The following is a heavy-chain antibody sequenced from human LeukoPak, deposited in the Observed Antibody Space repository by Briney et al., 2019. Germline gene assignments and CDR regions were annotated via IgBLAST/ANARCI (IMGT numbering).Heavy chain of an antibody. CDR2: ISYDGSNK. Sequence: EGSLRLSCAASGFTFSSYAMHWVRQAPGKGLEWVAVISYDGSNKYYADSVKGRFTISRDNSKNTLHLQMNSLRAEDTAVYYCARVGGSYWPPDYWGQGTLVTVSS. V-gene: IGHV3-30-3*01. CDR1: GFTFSSYA. D-gene: IGHD1-26*01. J-gene: IGHJ4*02. CDR3: ARVGGSYWPPDY.